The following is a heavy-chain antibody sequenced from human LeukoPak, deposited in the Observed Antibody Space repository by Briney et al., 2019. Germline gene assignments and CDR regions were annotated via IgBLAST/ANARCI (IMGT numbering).Heavy chain of an antibody. D-gene: IGHD3-3*01. CDR3: ARDLGVYDFWSGYYYGMDV. V-gene: IGHV4-59*01. CDR1: GASISSYY. CDR2: IYYSGSI. J-gene: IGHJ6*02. Sequence: SETLSLTCTVSGASISSYYWSWIRQPPGKGLEWIGDIYYSGSIKYNPSLKSRVTMSVDTSKNQFSLKLSSVTAADTAVYYCARDLGVYDFWSGYYYGMDVWGQGTTVTVSS.